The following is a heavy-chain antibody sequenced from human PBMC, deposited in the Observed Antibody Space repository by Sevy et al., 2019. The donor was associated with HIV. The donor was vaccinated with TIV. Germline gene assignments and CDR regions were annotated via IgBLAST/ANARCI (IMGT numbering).Heavy chain of an antibody. Sequence: GESLKISCTASGFTFSSYSMNWVRQAPGKGLEWVSSISFSSNYIYYADSVRGRFTISRDNAKNSLYLHMDSLRDEDTALYYCARDDIVALDYFDFWGQGTLVTVSS. D-gene: IGHD2-15*01. V-gene: IGHV3-21*01. CDR1: GFTFSSYS. CDR2: ISFSSNYI. J-gene: IGHJ4*02. CDR3: ARDDIVALDYFDF.